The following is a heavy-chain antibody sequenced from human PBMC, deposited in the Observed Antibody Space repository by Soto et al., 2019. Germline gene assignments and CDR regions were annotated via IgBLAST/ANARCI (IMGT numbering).Heavy chain of an antibody. Sequence: QVQLVESGGGVVQPGRSLRLSCAASGFTFSSYAMHWVRQAPGKGLEWVAVISYDGSNKYYTDSVKGRFTISRDNSKNTLYLQMNSLGAEDTAVYYCARGPLWGTAMVLWYFDLWGRGTLVTASS. CDR1: GFTFSSYA. D-gene: IGHD5-18*01. J-gene: IGHJ2*01. V-gene: IGHV3-30-3*01. CDR2: ISYDGSNK. CDR3: ARGPLWGTAMVLWYFDL.